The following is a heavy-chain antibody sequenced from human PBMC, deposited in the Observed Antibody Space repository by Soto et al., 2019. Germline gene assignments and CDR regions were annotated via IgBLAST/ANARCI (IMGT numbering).Heavy chain of an antibody. CDR2: IWYDGSNK. Sequence: GGSLRLSCGASGFTFSSYGMHWVRQAPGKGLEWVALIWYDGSNKYYADSVRGRFTISRDNSKNTLYLQMNSLRAEDTAVYYCARDDSSTNHYVTLDYWGQGTLVTVSS. J-gene: IGHJ4*02. V-gene: IGHV3-33*01. CDR1: GFTFSSYG. D-gene: IGHD3-22*01. CDR3: ARDDSSTNHYVTLDY.